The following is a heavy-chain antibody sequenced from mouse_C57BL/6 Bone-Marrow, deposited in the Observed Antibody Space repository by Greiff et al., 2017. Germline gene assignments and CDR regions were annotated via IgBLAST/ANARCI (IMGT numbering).Heavy chain of an antibody. Sequence: QVQLQQSGAELARPGASVKLSCKASGYTFTSYGISWVKQRTGQGLEWIGEIYPRSGNTYYNEKFKGKATLTADKSSSTAYMELRSLTSEDSAVYFCARYYYGSRNWFAYWGQGTLVTVSA. V-gene: IGHV1-81*01. J-gene: IGHJ3*01. CDR1: GYTFTSYG. CDR3: ARYYYGSRNWFAY. CDR2: IYPRSGNT. D-gene: IGHD1-1*01.